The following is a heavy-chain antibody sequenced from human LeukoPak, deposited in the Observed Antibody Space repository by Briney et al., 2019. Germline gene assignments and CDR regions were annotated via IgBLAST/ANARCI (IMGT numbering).Heavy chain of an antibody. J-gene: IGHJ6*02. Sequence: SETLSLTCTVHLRSISSYYWSSIRQPPGKGLEWIGYFYYSSSTNSNPSLKSRVTISVDTSKNQFSLKLSSVTAADTAVYYCARVVEDSSGYYISYGMDVWGQGTTVTVSS. CDR3: ARVVEDSSGYYISYGMDV. D-gene: IGHD3-22*01. V-gene: IGHV4-59*01. CDR2: FYYSSST. CDR1: LRSISSYY.